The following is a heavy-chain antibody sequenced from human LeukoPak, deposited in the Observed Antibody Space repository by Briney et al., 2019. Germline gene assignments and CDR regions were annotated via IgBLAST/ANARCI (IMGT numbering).Heavy chain of an antibody. Sequence: ASVKVSCKASGGTFSSYAISWVRQAPGQGLEWMGGIIPIFGTANYAQKFQGRVTITADKSTSTAYMELSSLRSEDTAVYYCARSMTTVTTLRGVFDYWGQGTLVTVSS. J-gene: IGHJ4*02. CDR2: IIPIFGTA. CDR1: GGTFSSYA. V-gene: IGHV1-69*06. D-gene: IGHD4-17*01. CDR3: ARSMTTVTTLRGVFDY.